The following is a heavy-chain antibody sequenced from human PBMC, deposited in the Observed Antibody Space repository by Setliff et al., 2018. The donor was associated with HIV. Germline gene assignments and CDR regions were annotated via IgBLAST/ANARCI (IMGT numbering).Heavy chain of an antibody. V-gene: IGHV4-59*08. Sequence: LSLTCTVSGGSISSYYWSWIRQPPGKGLEWIGYIYYSGSTNYNPSLKSRVTISVDTPKNQFSLKLSSVTAADTAVYYCARHKSQPYYFDYWGQGTPVTVSS. CDR1: GGSISSYY. CDR3: ARHKSQPYYFDY. CDR2: IYYSGST. J-gene: IGHJ4*02.